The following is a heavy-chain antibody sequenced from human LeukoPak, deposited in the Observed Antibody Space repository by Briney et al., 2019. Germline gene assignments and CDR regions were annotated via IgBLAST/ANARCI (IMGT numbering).Heavy chain of an antibody. V-gene: IGHV3-48*03. CDR2: ISSSGSTI. CDR3: ARVDRGFHIVVDY. CDR1: GLTSSSYE. Sequence: GGSLRLSCAAPGLTSSSYEMKWVPQAPGKGLDWVSYISSSGSTIHYADSVKGRFTNYRDNAKNSLYLQMNSLRAEDTAVYYCARVDRGFHIVVDYWGQGTLVTVSS. D-gene: IGHD2-21*01. J-gene: IGHJ4*02.